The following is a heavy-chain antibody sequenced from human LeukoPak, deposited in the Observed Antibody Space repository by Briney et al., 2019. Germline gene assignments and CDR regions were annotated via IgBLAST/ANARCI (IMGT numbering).Heavy chain of an antibody. CDR1: GGSFSGYY. Sequence: NPSETLSLTCAVYGGSFSGYYWSWIRQPPGKGLEWIGEINHSGSTNYNPSLKSRVTISVDTSKNQFSLKLSSVTAADTAVYYCAATGEPVGYWGQGTLVTVSS. CDR2: INHSGST. CDR3: AATGEPVGY. V-gene: IGHV4-34*01. D-gene: IGHD7-27*01. J-gene: IGHJ4*02.